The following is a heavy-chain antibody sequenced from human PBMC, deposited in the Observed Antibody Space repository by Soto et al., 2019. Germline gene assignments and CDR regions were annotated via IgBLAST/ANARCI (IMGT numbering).Heavy chain of an antibody. V-gene: IGHV4-31*03. D-gene: IGHD4-17*01. CDR1: GGSISSGGYY. J-gene: IGHJ4*02. Sequence: SETLSLTCTVSGGSISSGGYYWSWIRQHPGKGLEWIGYIYYSGSTYYNPSLKSRVTISVDTSKNQFSLKLSSVTAADTAVYYCARSDYGVYEFDYWGQGTLVTVSS. CDR2: IYYSGST. CDR3: ARSDYGVYEFDY.